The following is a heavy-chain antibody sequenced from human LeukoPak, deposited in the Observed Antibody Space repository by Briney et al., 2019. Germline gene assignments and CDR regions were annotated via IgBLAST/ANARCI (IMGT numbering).Heavy chain of an antibody. Sequence: PGGSLRLSCAASGFTFSSYWVSWVRQAPGKGLEWVSAISGSGGKTYNADSVKGRFTISRDNSRKTLYLQMNSLRAEDTAVYYCAKDGGSYQFDSWGQGTLVTVSS. V-gene: IGHV3-23*01. CDR3: AKDGGSYQFDS. CDR2: ISGSGGKT. J-gene: IGHJ4*02. CDR1: GFTFSSYW. D-gene: IGHD1-26*01.